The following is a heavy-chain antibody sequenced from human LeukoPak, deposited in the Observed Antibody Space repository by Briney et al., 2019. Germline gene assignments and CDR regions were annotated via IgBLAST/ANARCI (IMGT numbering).Heavy chain of an antibody. D-gene: IGHD1-26*01. CDR1: GYTFTGYY. V-gene: IGHV1-2*02. CDR2: IYPNSGGT. Sequence: GASVKVSCKASGYTFTGYYMHWVRQAPGQGLEWMGWIYPNSGGTGYAQNFQGRVTITWDTSITTAYMELNRLTFDDTAVYYCAREFPRTSGFDYWGQGSLVTVSS. J-gene: IGHJ4*02. CDR3: AREFPRTSGFDY.